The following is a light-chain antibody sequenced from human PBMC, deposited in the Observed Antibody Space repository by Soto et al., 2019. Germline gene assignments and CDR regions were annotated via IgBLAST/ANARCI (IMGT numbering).Light chain of an antibody. Sequence: DIQMTQSPSSLSASVGDRVTITCRASQNIKKYLNWYQQKPGKAPNLLIYTASSLQVGLPSRFSGSGSGTDFTLTISSLQPEDSETYYCQQSFRTPLTSGGRTQVDIK. J-gene: IGKJ4*01. CDR1: QNIKKY. CDR2: TAS. V-gene: IGKV1-39*01. CDR3: QQSFRTPLT.